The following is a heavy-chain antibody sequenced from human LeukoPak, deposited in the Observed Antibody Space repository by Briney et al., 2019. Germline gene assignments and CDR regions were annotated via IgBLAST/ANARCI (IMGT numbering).Heavy chain of an antibody. Sequence: GGSLRLSCAASGFTFSSYGMHWVRQAPGKGLEWVAFIRYDGSNKYYADSVKGRFTISRDNSKNTLYLQMNSLRAEDTAVYYCAKEGGRYCSSTSCYIGYFDYWGQGTLVTVSS. D-gene: IGHD2-2*02. CDR2: IRYDGSNK. CDR1: GFTFSSYG. J-gene: IGHJ4*02. CDR3: AKEGGRYCSSTSCYIGYFDY. V-gene: IGHV3-30*02.